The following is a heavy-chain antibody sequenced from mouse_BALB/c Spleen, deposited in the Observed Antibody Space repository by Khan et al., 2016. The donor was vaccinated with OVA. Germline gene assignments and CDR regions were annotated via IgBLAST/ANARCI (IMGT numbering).Heavy chain of an antibody. D-gene: IGHD3-3*01. CDR3: ARAGRWFDY. V-gene: IGHV3-6*02. CDR1: GYSITSAYY. Sequence: EVQLQESGPGLVKPSQSLSLTCSVTGYSITSAYYWNWIRQFPGNKLEWMGYISSGGSFNYNPSLKNRISITRDTSKNQFFLKLNSVTPEDTATXYCARAGRWFDYWGQGTLVTVSA. CDR2: ISSGGSF. J-gene: IGHJ3*01.